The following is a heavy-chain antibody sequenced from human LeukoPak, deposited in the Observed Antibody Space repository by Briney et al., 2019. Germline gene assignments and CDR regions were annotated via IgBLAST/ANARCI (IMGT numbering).Heavy chain of an antibody. CDR1: GDSNSSGYY. J-gene: IGHJ4*02. V-gene: IGHV4-38-2*01. Sequence: SETLSLTCDVSGDSNSSGYYWGWIRQPPGKGLEWIGSIYHSGSTTYNPSLRSRVTISADTPKNQFSLKVRSVTAADTAVYYCARNSSGWFFDYWGQGTLVTVSS. D-gene: IGHD6-19*01. CDR2: IYHSGST. CDR3: ARNSSGWFFDY.